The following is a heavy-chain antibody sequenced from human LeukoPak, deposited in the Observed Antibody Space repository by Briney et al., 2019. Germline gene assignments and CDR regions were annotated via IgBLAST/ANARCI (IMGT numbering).Heavy chain of an antibody. CDR2: ISSSSSYI. D-gene: IGHD3-10*01. CDR1: GFTFSSYS. V-gene: IGHV3-21*01. J-gene: IGHJ4*02. CDR3: ARDLSGSYPDFDY. Sequence: PGGSLRLSCAASGFTFSSYSMNWVRQAPGKGLEWVSSISSSSSYIYYADSVKGRFTISRDNAKNSLYLQMNSLRAEDTAVYYCARDLSGSYPDFDYWGQRTLVAVSS.